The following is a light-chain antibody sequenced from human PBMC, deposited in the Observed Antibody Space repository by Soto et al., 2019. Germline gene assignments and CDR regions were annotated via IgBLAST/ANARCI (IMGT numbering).Light chain of an antibody. J-gene: IGLJ2*01. CDR1: SGHIIYI. V-gene: IGLV4-60*03. CDR3: ETWGSDTQV. CDR2: LGGAGIH. Sequence: QLVLTQSSSASASLGSSGKLTCTLSSGHIIYIIAWHQQQPGKAPRYLMMLGGAGIHKKGSGIPDRFSGSSSGADRYLTISSLQSDDEADYYCETWGSDTQVSGGGTKLTVL.